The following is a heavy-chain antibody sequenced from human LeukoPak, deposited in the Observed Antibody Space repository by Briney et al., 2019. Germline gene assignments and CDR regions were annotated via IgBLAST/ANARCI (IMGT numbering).Heavy chain of an antibody. CDR1: GFTFSSYA. CDR2: ISYDGSNK. CDR3: ARRQYYYGSGSPTFYHYYGMNV. V-gene: IGHV3-30-3*01. Sequence: GGSLRLSCAASGFTFSSYAMHWVRQAPGKGLEWVAVISYDGSNKYYADSVKGRFTISRDNSKNTLYLQMNSLRAEDTAVYYCARRQYYYGSGSPTFYHYYGMNVWGQGTTVTVSS. J-gene: IGHJ6*02. D-gene: IGHD3-10*01.